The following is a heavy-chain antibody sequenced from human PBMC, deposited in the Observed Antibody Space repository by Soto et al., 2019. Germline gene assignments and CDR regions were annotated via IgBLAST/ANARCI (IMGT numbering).Heavy chain of an antibody. CDR1: GGSISIGGYY. D-gene: IGHD1-26*01. Sequence: PSETLSLTCTVSGGSISIGGYYWSCIRQHPGKGLEWIGYIYYSGSTYYNPSLKSRVTISVDTSKNQFSLKLSSVTAADTAVYYCARDQDSGSYLGNYYYGMDVWGQGTTVTVSS. V-gene: IGHV4-31*03. CDR2: IYYSGST. J-gene: IGHJ6*02. CDR3: ARDQDSGSYLGNYYYGMDV.